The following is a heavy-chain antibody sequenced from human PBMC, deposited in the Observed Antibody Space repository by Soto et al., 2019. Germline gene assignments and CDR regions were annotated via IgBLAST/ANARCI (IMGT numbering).Heavy chain of an antibody. CDR2: ISNSGDT. D-gene: IGHD5-12*01. J-gene: IGHJ2*01. Sequence: EVQLLESGGGLVQPGGSPRLSCAASGFIFSNYAMTWVRQAPGKGLEWVSSISNSGDTYYADSVKGRFTISRDNSKNTLFLQMNSLRAEDTAVFYCAKYRGATGNWYFDIWGRGTLVTVSS. CDR1: GFIFSNYA. CDR3: AKYRGATGNWYFDI. V-gene: IGHV3-23*01.